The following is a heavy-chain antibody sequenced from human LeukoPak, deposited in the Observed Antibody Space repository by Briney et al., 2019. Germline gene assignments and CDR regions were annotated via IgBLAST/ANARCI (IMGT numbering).Heavy chain of an antibody. D-gene: IGHD5-24*01. V-gene: IGHV3-21*06. CDR3: ARDRAVKARIGGMDV. Sequence: GGSLRLSCAASGFTFSSYSMNWVRQAPGKGLEWVSSISSSSSYIYYADSVKGRSTISRDNAKNSLYLQMNSLRVEDTGLYYCARDRAVKARIGGMDVWGQGTTVIVSS. CDR2: ISSSSSYI. J-gene: IGHJ6*02. CDR1: GFTFSSYS.